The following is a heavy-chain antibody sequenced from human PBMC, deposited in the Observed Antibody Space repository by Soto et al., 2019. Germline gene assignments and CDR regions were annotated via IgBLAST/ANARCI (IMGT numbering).Heavy chain of an antibody. CDR1: GFTFSSYS. CDR2: ISSSSSYI. CDR3: ARDRADSYGFFDY. J-gene: IGHJ4*02. D-gene: IGHD5-18*01. V-gene: IGHV3-21*01. Sequence: GGSLRLSCAASGFTFSSYSMNWVRQAPGKGLEWVSSISSSSSYIYYADSVKGRFTISRDNAKNSLYLQMNSLRAEDTAVYYCARDRADSYGFFDYWGQGTLVTVSS.